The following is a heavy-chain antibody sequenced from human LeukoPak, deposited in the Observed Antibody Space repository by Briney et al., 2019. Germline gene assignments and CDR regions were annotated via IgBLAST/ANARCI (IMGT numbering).Heavy chain of an antibody. Sequence: GGSLRLSCAASGFTFGSYWMTWVRHAPGKGLEWVAHISPDGSEQYYVDFVMGRFTISRDSAKNSLYLQMNKLGAEDTAVYYCARDREGSSWYDYWGQGTLVTVSS. D-gene: IGHD6-13*01. CDR1: GFTFGSYW. CDR2: ISPDGSEQ. J-gene: IGHJ4*02. CDR3: ARDREGSSWYDY. V-gene: IGHV3-7*04.